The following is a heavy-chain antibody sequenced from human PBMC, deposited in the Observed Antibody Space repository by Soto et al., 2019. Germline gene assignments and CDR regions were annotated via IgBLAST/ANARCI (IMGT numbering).Heavy chain of an antibody. CDR2: IIPIFGTA. CDR1: GGTFSSYA. Sequence: QVQLVQSGAEVKKPGSSVKVSCKASGGTFSSYAISWVRQAPGQGLEWMGGIIPIFGTANYAQKFQGRVTITADKSPSTAYMELSSLRSEDTAVYYCARSRDRTVVRGEPFDPWGQGTLVTVSS. CDR3: ARSRDRTVVRGEPFDP. V-gene: IGHV1-69*06. J-gene: IGHJ5*02. D-gene: IGHD3-10*01.